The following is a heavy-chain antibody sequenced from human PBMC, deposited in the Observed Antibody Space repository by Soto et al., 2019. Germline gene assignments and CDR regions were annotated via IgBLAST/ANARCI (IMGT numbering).Heavy chain of an antibody. CDR3: GKVGDRGGACYWDH. Sequence: EVPLLESGGGLVQPGGSLRLSCAASGFTFTAYGISWVRQAPGKGLEWVSGISDSGDSTSYADSVKGRFTISRDNSKNTLSLQMNSLRAEDTAVYYCGKVGDRGGACYWDHWGQGTLVSVSS. CDR2: ISDSGDST. J-gene: IGHJ4*02. CDR1: GFTFTAYG. V-gene: IGHV3-23*01. D-gene: IGHD2-21*02.